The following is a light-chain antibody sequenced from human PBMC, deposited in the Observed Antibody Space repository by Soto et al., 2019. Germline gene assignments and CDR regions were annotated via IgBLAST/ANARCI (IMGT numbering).Light chain of an antibody. CDR1: SSDVGGHNS. J-gene: IGLJ1*01. CDR2: DVG. V-gene: IGLV2-14*01. CDR3: SSYTSSSTLA. Sequence: QSALTQPASVSGSPGQSITISCTGTSSDVGGHNSVAWYQHNPGKAPKLMIYDVGNRPSGVSSRFSGSKSGNTASLSISGLQAEDEADYYCSSYTSSSTLAFGTGAKLTVL.